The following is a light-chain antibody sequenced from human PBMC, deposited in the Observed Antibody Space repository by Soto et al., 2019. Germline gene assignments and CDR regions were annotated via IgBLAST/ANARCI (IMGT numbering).Light chain of an antibody. J-gene: IGLJ1*01. Sequence: QSVLTQPASGSGSPGRSITISCPGTSSDVGAYDYVSWYQQHPDKAPKLMIYEVSNRPSGVSNRFSGSKSVNTATLTISGLQAEDEADYYCSSYTSSSTRVFGTGTKVTVL. CDR3: SSYTSSSTRV. CDR1: SSDVGAYDY. V-gene: IGLV2-14*03. CDR2: EVS.